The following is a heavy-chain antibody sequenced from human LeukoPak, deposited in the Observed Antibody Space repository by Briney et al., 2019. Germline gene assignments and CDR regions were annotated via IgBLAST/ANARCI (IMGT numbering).Heavy chain of an antibody. CDR3: ARDGKDSSGWPRVVDYYYGMDV. J-gene: IGHJ6*02. CDR2: IYSGGST. CDR1: GFTVSSNY. V-gene: IGHV3-53*01. D-gene: IGHD6-19*01. Sequence: PGGSLRLSCAASGFTVSSNYMSWVRQAPGKGLEWVSVIYSGGSTYYADSVKGRFTISGDNSKDTPYLQMNSLRAEDTAVYYCARDGKDSSGWPRVVDYYYGMDVWGQGTTVTVSS.